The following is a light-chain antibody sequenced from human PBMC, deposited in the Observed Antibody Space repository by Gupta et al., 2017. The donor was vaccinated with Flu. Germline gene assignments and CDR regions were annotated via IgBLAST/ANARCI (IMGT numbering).Light chain of an antibody. CDR2: GAS. CDR1: QSVSSSY. V-gene: IGKV3-20*01. Sequence: GTLSLSPGERATLSCRASQSVSSSYLAWYQQKPGQAPRLLIYGASSRATGIPDRFSGSGSGTEFTLTISRLEPEDFAVYYCQQYGSSLVTFGQGTRLEIK. J-gene: IGKJ5*01. CDR3: QQYGSSLVT.